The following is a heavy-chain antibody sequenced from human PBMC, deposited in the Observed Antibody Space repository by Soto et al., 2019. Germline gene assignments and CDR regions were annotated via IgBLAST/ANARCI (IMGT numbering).Heavy chain of an antibody. J-gene: IGHJ4*01. Sequence: GGSLRLSCAASGFPFNNAWINWVRQVPGKGLEWVGRVKSKADGGSGDYAAPVKGRFVVSRDDSKDIVYLQMNSLKIEDTGVYFCTTDSRTTLPEIRFDYWGHGTQVTVSS. CDR2: VKSKADGGSG. V-gene: IGHV3-15*07. CDR3: TTDSRTTLPEIRFDY. D-gene: IGHD1-26*01. CDR1: GFPFNNAW.